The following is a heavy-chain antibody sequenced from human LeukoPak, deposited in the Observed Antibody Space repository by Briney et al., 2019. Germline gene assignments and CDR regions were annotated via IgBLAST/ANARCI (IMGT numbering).Heavy chain of an antibody. D-gene: IGHD2-15*01. Sequence: PGGSLRLSCAASGFTFNSYGMHWVRQAPGKGLEWVAVIWYDGSNKYYADSVKGRFTISRDNSKNTLYLQMNSLRAEDTAVYYCAISGYCSGGSCYEKPDSSGLRYFQHWGQGTLVTVSS. V-gene: IGHV3-33*01. CDR2: IWYDGSNK. CDR3: AISGYCSGGSCYEKPDSSGLRYFQH. CDR1: GFTFNSYG. J-gene: IGHJ1*01.